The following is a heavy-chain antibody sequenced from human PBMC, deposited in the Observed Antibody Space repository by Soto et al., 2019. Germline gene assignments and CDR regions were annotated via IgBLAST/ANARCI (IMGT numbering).Heavy chain of an antibody. Sequence: SVKVSCKASGGTFSSYTISWVRQAPGQGLEWMGRIIPILGIATYAQKFQGRVTITADKSTSTAYMELSSLKASDTAMYYCARLQAAAGDNDLTFDYWGQGTLVTVSS. D-gene: IGHD6-13*01. V-gene: IGHV1-69*02. CDR1: GGTFSSYT. J-gene: IGHJ4*02. CDR2: IIPILGIA. CDR3: ARLQAAAGDNDLTFDY.